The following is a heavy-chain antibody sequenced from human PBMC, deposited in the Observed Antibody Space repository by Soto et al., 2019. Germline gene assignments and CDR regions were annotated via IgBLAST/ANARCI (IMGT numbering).Heavy chain of an antibody. J-gene: IGHJ4*02. V-gene: IGHV3-64D*08. Sequence: GGSLRLSCSASGFTFSSYAMHWVRQAPGKGLEYVSAISSNGGSTYYADSVKGRFTISRDNSKNTLYLQMSSLRAEDTAVYYCVKSVYSGSGGKFDYWGQGTLVTVSS. CDR2: ISSNGGST. D-gene: IGHD1-26*01. CDR1: GFTFSSYA. CDR3: VKSVYSGSGGKFDY.